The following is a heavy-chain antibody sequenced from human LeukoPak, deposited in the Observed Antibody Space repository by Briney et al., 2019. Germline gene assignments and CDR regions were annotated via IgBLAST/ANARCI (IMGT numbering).Heavy chain of an antibody. D-gene: IGHD2-2*01. CDR3: AIDIVVVPAAPHPGY. V-gene: IGHV3-30*04. Sequence: PGRSLRLSCAASGFTFSSYAMHWVRQAPGKGLEWVAVISYDGSNKYYADSVKGRFTISRDNSKNTLYLQMNSLRAEDTAVYYCAIDIVVVPAAPHPGYWGQGTLVTVSS. J-gene: IGHJ4*02. CDR2: ISYDGSNK. CDR1: GFTFSSYA.